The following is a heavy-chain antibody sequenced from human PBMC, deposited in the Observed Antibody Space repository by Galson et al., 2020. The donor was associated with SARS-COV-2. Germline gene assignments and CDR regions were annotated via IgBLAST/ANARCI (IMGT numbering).Heavy chain of an antibody. CDR3: ASFTLTKTPP. CDR2: ISSDGSNI. CDR1: GLPLSAHA. D-gene: IGHD2-2*01. Sequence: TGGSLRLSCAASGLPLSAHAMHWVRQPPGKGLEWVAVISSDGSNIYYADSVRGRFTISRDNSKNTVYLQMNSLRPEDTAVYYCASFTLTKTPPWGQGTLVTVSS. J-gene: IGHJ5*02. V-gene: IGHV3-30-3*01.